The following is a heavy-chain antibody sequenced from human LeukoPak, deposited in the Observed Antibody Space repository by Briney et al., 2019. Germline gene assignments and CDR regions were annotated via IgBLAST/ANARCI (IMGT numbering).Heavy chain of an antibody. J-gene: IGHJ4*02. CDR2: IIPIFGTA. V-gene: IGHV1-69*06. Sequence: SVKVSCKASGGTFSSYATSWVRQAPGQGLEWMGGIIPIFGTANYAQKFQGRVTITADKSTSTAYMELSSLRSEDTAVYYCARYGVGATIDYWGQGTLVTVSS. CDR1: GGTFSSYA. D-gene: IGHD1-26*01. CDR3: ARYGVGATIDY.